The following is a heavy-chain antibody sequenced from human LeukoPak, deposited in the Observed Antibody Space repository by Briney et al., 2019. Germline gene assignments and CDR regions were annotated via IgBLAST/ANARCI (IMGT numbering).Heavy chain of an antibody. Sequence: PSETLSLTCTVSGGSISSYYWSWIRQPPGKGLEWIGYIYYSGSTNYNPSLKSRVTISVDTSKNQFSLKLSSVTAADTAVYYYARERGYYYYYYMDVWGKGTTVTVSS. V-gene: IGHV4-59*01. J-gene: IGHJ6*03. CDR2: IYYSGST. CDR1: GGSISSYY. CDR3: ARERGYYYYYYMDV.